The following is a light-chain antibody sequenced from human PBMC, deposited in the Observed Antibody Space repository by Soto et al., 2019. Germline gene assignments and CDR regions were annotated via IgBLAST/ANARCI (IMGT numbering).Light chain of an antibody. V-gene: IGLV1-40*01. Sequence: QSLLTQPPSVCGAPGQTVIISCRGSSSNLGAPYDVNWFRQLPGTVPRLLIYGNNNRPSGVPDRFSGSKSGTSASLAITGLQAEDEADYYCQSYDSSLSGYVFGTGTKVTVL. CDR3: QSYDSSLSGYV. CDR1: SSNLGAPYD. CDR2: GNN. J-gene: IGLJ1*01.